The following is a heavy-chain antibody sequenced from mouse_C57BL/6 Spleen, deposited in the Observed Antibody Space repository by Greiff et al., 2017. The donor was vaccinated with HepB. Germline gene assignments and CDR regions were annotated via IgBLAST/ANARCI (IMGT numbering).Heavy chain of an antibody. CDR2: INYDGSST. Sequence: DVHLVESEGGLVQPGSSMKLSCTASGFTFSDYYMAWVRQVPEKGLEWVANINYDGSSTYYLDSLKSRFIISRDNAKNILYLQMSSLKSEDTATYYCARDLTGYFDYWGQGTTLTVSS. D-gene: IGHD4-1*01. CDR3: ARDLTGYFDY. CDR1: GFTFSDYY. V-gene: IGHV5-16*01. J-gene: IGHJ2*01.